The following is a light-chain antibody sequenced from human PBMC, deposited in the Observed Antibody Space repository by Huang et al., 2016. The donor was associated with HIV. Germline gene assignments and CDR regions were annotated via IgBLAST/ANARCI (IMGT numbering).Light chain of an antibody. Sequence: IVMTQTPLSLSVTPGQPATISCKSNQSLLLGDGKTFLYWYLQRAGQSPQPLIYEVSSRFSGVPDRVSGSGSGTDFTLKISRVEAGDVGIYYCMQSVHLRTFGQGTKLEIK. V-gene: IGKV2-29*02. CDR3: MQSVHLRT. CDR1: QSLLLGDGKTF. CDR2: EVS. J-gene: IGKJ2*02.